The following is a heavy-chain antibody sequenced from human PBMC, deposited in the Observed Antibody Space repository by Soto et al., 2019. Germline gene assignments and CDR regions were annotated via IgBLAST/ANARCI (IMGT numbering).Heavy chain of an antibody. CDR2: IQGRDDTT. Sequence: EVQLLESGGGLVQPGGSLTLSCAASGFTFSTYAMGWVRQAPGKGLEWVSTIQGRDDTTCYADSVWGRFTISRDNSKNTMSLQMNTLRGDDTAVYYCAKETDPRCCYGVDYWGQGALVTVSS. CDR1: GFTFSTYA. CDR3: AKETDPRCCYGVDY. V-gene: IGHV3-23*01. J-gene: IGHJ4*02. D-gene: IGHD2-2*01.